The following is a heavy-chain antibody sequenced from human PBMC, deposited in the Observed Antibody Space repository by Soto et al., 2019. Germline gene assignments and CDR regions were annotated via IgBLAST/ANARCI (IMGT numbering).Heavy chain of an antibody. V-gene: IGHV1-69*13. CDR1: GGTFSSYA. D-gene: IGHD2-21*02. CDR2: IIPIFGTA. CDR3: ARDRLAYCGGDCYLFDY. J-gene: IGHJ4*02. Sequence: SVKVSCKASGGTFSSYAISWVRQAPGHGLEWMGGIIPIFGTANYAQKFQGRVTITADESTSTAYMELSSLRSEDTAVYYCARDRLAYCGGDCYLFDYWGQGTLVTVSS.